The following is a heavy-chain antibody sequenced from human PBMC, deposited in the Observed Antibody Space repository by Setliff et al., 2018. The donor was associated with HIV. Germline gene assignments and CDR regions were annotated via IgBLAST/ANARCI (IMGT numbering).Heavy chain of an antibody. CDR3: ARDKRASFDGLDV. Sequence: SETLSLRLSCAASGFTFSSYSMNWVRQPPGKGLEWIGSFHYSGSPSYNPSLRSRVTISVDTSKNQFSLRLSSVTAADTAVYYCARDKRASFDGLDVWGQGTTVTVSS. J-gene: IGHJ6*02. V-gene: IGHV4-59*01. CDR2: FHYSGSP. CDR1: GFTFSSYS.